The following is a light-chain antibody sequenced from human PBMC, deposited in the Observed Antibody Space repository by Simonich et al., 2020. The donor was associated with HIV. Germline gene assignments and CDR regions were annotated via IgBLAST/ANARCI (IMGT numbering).Light chain of an antibody. CDR1: SIDVGDYNY. V-gene: IGLV2-11*01. J-gene: IGLJ1*01. CDR3: SSYTSSSTLV. CDR2: DVS. Sequence: QSALPQPLSGSGSPGQSVTISCTGTSIDVGDYNYVSWYQQHPGKAPKLMIYDVSKRPSGVSIRFSGSKSGNTASLTISGLQAEDEADYYCSSYTSSSTLVFGTGTKVTVL.